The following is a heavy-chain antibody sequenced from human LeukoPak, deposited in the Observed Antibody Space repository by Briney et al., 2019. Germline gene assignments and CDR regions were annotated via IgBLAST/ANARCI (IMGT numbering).Heavy chain of an antibody. Sequence: SETLSLTCTVSGYSISSSYYWSWIRQPPGKGLEWIGYIYYSGSTNYNPSLKSRVTISVDTSKNQFSLKLSSVTAADTAVYYCARGSASNFDYWGQGTLVTVSS. D-gene: IGHD6-13*01. J-gene: IGHJ4*02. CDR1: GYSISSSYY. CDR2: IYYSGST. CDR3: ARGSASNFDY. V-gene: IGHV4-61*01.